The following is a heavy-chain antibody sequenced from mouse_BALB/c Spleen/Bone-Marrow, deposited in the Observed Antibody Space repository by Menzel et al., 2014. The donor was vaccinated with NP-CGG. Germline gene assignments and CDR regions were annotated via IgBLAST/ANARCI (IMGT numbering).Heavy chain of an antibody. D-gene: IGHD1-1*01. Sequence: EVHGVESGGGLVQPGGSRKLSCAASGFTFSSFGMHWVRQAPEKGLEWVAYINSGSSTIYYSVTVKGRFTISRDNPKNTLFLQMTNLRSEETAMYYCARRRSLYYALDYWGQGTSVTVSS. CDR1: GFTFSSFG. CDR3: ARRRSLYYALDY. V-gene: IGHV5-17*02. J-gene: IGHJ4*01. CDR2: INSGSSTI.